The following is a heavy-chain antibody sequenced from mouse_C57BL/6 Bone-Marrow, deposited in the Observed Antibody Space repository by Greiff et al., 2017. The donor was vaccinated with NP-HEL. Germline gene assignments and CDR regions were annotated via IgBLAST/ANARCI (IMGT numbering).Heavy chain of an antibody. Sequence: QVQLQQSGAELVRPGTSVKVSCKASGYAFTNYLIEWVKQRPGQGLEWIGVINPGSGGTNYNEKFKGKATVTADKSSSTAYMQLSSLTSEDSAVYFCARSGYWYFDVWGTGTTVTVSS. CDR1: GYAFTNYL. V-gene: IGHV1-54*01. J-gene: IGHJ1*03. CDR3: ARSGYWYFDV. CDR2: INPGSGGT.